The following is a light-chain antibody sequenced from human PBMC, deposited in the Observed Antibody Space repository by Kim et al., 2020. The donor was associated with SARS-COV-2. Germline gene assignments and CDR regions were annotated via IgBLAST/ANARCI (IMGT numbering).Light chain of an antibody. J-gene: IGLJ2*01. Sequence: VSPGQTASITCAGDKLGDKYACWYQQKPGQSPVLVIYQDSKRPSGIPERFSGSNSGNTATLTISGTQAMDEADYYCQAWDSSSVVFGGGTQLTVL. CDR2: QDS. V-gene: IGLV3-1*01. CDR3: QAWDSSSVV. CDR1: KLGDKY.